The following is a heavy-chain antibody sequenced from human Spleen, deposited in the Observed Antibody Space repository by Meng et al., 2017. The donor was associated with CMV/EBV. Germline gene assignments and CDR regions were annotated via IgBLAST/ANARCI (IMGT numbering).Heavy chain of an antibody. CDR3: ARDMTEGYSSWYFDL. D-gene: IGHD6-13*01. CDR1: GFSFSRNW. Sequence: GESLKISCAASGFSFSRNWMHWVRQAPGKGLVWVSRINSDETSTGYTDSVKGRFTISRDNAKNTLYLQMNSLRADDTAVYYCARDMTEGYSSWYFDLWGRGTLVTVSS. V-gene: IGHV3-74*01. J-gene: IGHJ2*01. CDR2: INSDETST.